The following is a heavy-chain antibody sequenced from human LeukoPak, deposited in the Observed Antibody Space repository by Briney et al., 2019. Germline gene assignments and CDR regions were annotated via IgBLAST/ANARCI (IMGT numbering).Heavy chain of an antibody. Sequence: GESLKISCKGSGYSFTSYWIGWVRQMPGKGLEWMGIIYPGDSDTRYSPSFQGQVTISADKSISTAYLQWSSLKASDTAMYYCARRPLQSDCSGGSCSNEGFDYWGQGTLVTVSS. CDR1: GYSFTSYW. J-gene: IGHJ4*02. CDR2: IYPGDSDT. D-gene: IGHD2-15*01. V-gene: IGHV5-51*01. CDR3: ARRPLQSDCSGGSCSNEGFDY.